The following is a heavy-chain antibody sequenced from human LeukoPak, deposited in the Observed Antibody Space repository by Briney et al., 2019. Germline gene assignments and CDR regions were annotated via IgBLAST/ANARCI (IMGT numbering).Heavy chain of an antibody. CDR3: ARDGGDASFDY. V-gene: IGHV4-30-2*01. D-gene: IGHD2-21*02. CDR2: IYHSGST. J-gene: IGHJ4*02. Sequence: ASETLSLTCAVSGGSISSGCYSWSWIRQPPGKGLEWIGYIYHSGSTYYNPSLKSRVTISVDRSKNQFSLKLSSVTAADTAVYYCARDGGDASFDYWGQGTLVTVSS. CDR1: GGSISSGCYS.